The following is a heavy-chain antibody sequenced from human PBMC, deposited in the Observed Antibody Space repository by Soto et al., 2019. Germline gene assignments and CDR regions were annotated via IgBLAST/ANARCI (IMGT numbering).Heavy chain of an antibody. CDR3: ARKSGYSSSWYGNYYYGMDV. J-gene: IGHJ6*02. CDR1: GFTFSSYW. Sequence: GSLRLSCAASGFTFSSYWMSWVRQAPGKGLEWVANIKQDGSEKYYVDSVKGRFTIPRDNAKNSLYLQMNSLRAEDTAVYYCARKSGYSSSWYGNYYYGMDVWGQGTTVTVSS. CDR2: IKQDGSEK. D-gene: IGHD6-13*01. V-gene: IGHV3-7*03.